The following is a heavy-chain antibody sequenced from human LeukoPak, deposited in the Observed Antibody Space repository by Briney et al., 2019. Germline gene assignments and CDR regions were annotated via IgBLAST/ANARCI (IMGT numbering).Heavy chain of an antibody. Sequence: ASVKVSCKASGYTLTSYYMHWVRQAPGQGLEWMGWINPNSGGTNYAQKFQGRVTMTRDTSISTAYMELSRLRSDDTAVYYCAREDCGGDCYKPGPFGYWGQGTLVTVSS. V-gene: IGHV1-2*02. CDR1: GYTLTSYY. J-gene: IGHJ4*02. D-gene: IGHD2-21*02. CDR2: INPNSGGT. CDR3: AREDCGGDCYKPGPFGY.